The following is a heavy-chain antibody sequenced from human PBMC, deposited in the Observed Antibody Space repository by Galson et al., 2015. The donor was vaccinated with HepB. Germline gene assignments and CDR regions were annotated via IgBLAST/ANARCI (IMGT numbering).Heavy chain of an antibody. V-gene: IGHV1-46*01. CDR1: GYTFTGYY. J-gene: IGHJ6*02. Sequence: SVKVSCKASGYTFTGYYMHWVRQAPGQGLEWMGIINPSGGSTSYAQKFQGRVTMTRDTSTSTVYMELSSLRSEDTAVYYCARDLLSSSYYYGMDVWGQGTTVTVSS. CDR2: INPSGGST. CDR3: ARDLLSSSYYYGMDV. D-gene: IGHD6-13*01.